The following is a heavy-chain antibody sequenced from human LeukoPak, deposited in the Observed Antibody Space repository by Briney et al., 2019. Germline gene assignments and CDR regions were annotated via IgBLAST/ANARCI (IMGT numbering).Heavy chain of an antibody. V-gene: IGHV2-5*02. J-gene: IGHJ4*02. D-gene: IGHD4-23*01. CDR1: GVSLHTTTLG. Sequence: SGPPLMHPTQTLTLTCTFCGVSLHTTTLGVGWIRQPPGKALEWLALLFWDDDSRLSPSLESRLTITKDTSKNQVVLTMTDMDPVDTATYYCAHATNSHFDYWGQGTLVTVSS. CDR3: AHATNSHFDY. CDR2: LFWDDDS.